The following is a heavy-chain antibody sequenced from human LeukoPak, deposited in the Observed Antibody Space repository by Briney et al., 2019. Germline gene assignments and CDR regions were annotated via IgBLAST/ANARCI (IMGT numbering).Heavy chain of an antibody. V-gene: IGHV3-7*01. D-gene: IGHD1-26*01. CDR2: IKQDGSEK. J-gene: IGHJ3*02. CDR1: GFTFSSYW. CDR3: ARDGPELGYAFDI. Sequence: GSLRLSCAASGFTFSSYWMSWVRQAPGKGLEWVANIKQDGSEKYYVDSVKGRFTISRDNAKNSLYLQMNSLRAEDTAVYYCARDGPELGYAFDIWGQGTMVTVSS.